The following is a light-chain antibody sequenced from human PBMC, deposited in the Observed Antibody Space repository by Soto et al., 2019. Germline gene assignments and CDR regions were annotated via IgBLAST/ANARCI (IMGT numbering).Light chain of an antibody. CDR1: QSIGSY. J-gene: IGKJ1*01. V-gene: IGKV1-39*01. Sequence: DIQMTQSPSSLSASVGDRVTITCRASQSIGSYLTWYQQRPGRAPKLLIYAASSLQGGVPTRFSGSGSGNDFTLTIRSRQPEDFTTYYCQLSFTSPAFGQGTNVQLK. CDR3: QLSFTSPA. CDR2: AAS.